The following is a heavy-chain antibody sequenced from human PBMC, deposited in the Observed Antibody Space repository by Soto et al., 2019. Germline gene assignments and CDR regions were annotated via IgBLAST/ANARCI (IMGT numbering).Heavy chain of an antibody. CDR1: GFSFGTFV. D-gene: IGHD6-19*01. Sequence: HPGGSLRLSCAASGFSFGTFVMTCFRQAPGGGLEWVASLTDSGYTASYAETVEGRFTVSRDNSKNKLHLQMNDLRAEDTATYYCAKNGQWLATPPEAWGQGTLVTVSS. J-gene: IGHJ4*02. CDR2: LTDSGYTA. CDR3: AKNGQWLATPPEA. V-gene: IGHV3-23*01.